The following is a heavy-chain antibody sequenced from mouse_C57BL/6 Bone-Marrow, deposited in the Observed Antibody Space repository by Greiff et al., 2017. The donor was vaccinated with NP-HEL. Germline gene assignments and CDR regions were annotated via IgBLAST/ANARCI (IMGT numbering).Heavy chain of an antibody. Sequence: QVQLQQSGAELARPGASVKLSCKASGYTFTSYGISWVKQRTGQGLEWIGEIYPRNGNTYYNEKFKGKATLTADKSSSTAYMELRSLTSEDSAVYFCARSDDYDGYFDYWGQGTTLTVSS. D-gene: IGHD2-4*01. V-gene: IGHV1-81*01. J-gene: IGHJ2*01. CDR1: GYTFTSYG. CDR3: ARSDDYDGYFDY. CDR2: IYPRNGNT.